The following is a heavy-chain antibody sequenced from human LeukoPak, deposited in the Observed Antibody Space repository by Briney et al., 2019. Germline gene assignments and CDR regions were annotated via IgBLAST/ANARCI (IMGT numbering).Heavy chain of an antibody. Sequence: SETLSLTCTVSGGSISNYYWSWIRQPAGKGLEYIGRIYTSGSTNYNPSLKSRVTMSVDTSKNQFSLKLSPVTAADTAVYYRARSYYDSSGYRLDYWGQGTLVTVSS. CDR1: GGSISNYY. CDR3: ARSYYDSSGYRLDY. CDR2: IYTSGST. J-gene: IGHJ4*02. D-gene: IGHD3-22*01. V-gene: IGHV4-4*07.